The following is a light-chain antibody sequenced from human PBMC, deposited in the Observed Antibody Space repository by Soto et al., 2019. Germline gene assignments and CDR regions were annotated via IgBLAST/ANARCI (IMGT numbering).Light chain of an antibody. CDR1: SSDIGSYNR. V-gene: IGLV2-18*02. Sequence: QSALTQPASVSGSPGQSITISCTGTSSDIGSYNRVSWYQQPPGTAPKLIIYEVNNRPSGVPDRFSGSKSGNTASLTISGRQAEDEADYYCNSFTTSSTYVFGTGTKVTVL. CDR2: EVN. J-gene: IGLJ1*01. CDR3: NSFTTSSTYV.